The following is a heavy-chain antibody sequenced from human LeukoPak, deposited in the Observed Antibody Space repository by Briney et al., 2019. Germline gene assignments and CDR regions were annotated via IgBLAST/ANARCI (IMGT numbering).Heavy chain of an antibody. CDR1: GGSFSGYY. Sequence: SETLSLTCAVYGGSFSGYYWSWIRQPPGKGLEWIGEINHSGSTNYNPSLKSRVTISVDTSKNQFSLKLSSVTAAGTAVYYCARGTTVGYYFDYWGQGTLVTVSS. CDR2: INHSGST. V-gene: IGHV4-34*01. J-gene: IGHJ4*02. D-gene: IGHD4-23*01. CDR3: ARGTTVGYYFDY.